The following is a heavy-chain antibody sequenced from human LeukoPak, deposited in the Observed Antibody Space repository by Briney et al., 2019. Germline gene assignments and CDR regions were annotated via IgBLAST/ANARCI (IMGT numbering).Heavy chain of an antibody. CDR3: ARPITMVRGVIPPFGY. Sequence: SETLSLTCAVYGGSFSGYYWSWIRQPPGKGLEWIGSIYYSGSTYYNPSLKSRVTISVDTSKNQFSLKLSSVTAADTAVYYCARPITMVRGVIPPFGYWGQGTLVTVSS. V-gene: IGHV4-34*01. CDR2: IYYSGST. J-gene: IGHJ4*02. CDR1: GGSFSGYY. D-gene: IGHD3-10*01.